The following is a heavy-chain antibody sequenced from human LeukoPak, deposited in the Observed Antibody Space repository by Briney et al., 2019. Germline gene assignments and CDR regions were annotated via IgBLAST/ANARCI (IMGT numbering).Heavy chain of an antibody. D-gene: IGHD3-3*01. V-gene: IGHV3-30*18. CDR3: AKDLYDFWSGYPHYYYYMDV. Sequence: GGSLRLSCAASGFTFSSYGMHWVRQAPGKGLEWVAVISYDGSNKYYADSVKGRFTISRDSSKNTLYLQMNSLRAEDTAVYYCAKDLYDFWSGYPHYYYYMDVWGKGTTVTVSS. CDR1: GFTFSSYG. J-gene: IGHJ6*03. CDR2: ISYDGSNK.